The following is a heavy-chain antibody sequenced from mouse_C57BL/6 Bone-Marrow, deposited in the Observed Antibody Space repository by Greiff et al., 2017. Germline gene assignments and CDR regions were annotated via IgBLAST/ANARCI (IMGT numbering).Heavy chain of an antibody. V-gene: IGHV14-4*01. Sequence: EVKLQESGAELVRPGASVKLFCTASGFNIKDDYMHWVKPRPEQGLEWIGCIDPENGDTEYAAKFQGKATITADTSSNAAYLQLSSLTSEDTAVYYCTSLLCLSYWGQGTLVTVSA. D-gene: IGHD2-2*01. CDR2: IDPENGDT. J-gene: IGHJ3*01. CDR3: TSLLCLSY. CDR1: GFNIKDDY.